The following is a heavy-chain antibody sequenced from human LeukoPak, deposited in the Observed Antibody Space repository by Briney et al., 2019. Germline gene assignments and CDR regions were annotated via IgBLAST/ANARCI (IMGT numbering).Heavy chain of an antibody. CDR3: AREIGDYYDSSGYRTYYFDY. CDR2: IYTSGSN. J-gene: IGHJ4*02. D-gene: IGHD3-22*01. Sequence: SETLSLTCTVSGGSISSYYWSWVRQPAGKGLEWIGRIYTSGSNNYNPSLKSGGTMSIDKTKKQTSLKLSSVTAADTAVYYCAREIGDYYDSSGYRTYYFDYWGQGTLVTVSS. CDR1: GGSISSYY. V-gene: IGHV4-4*07.